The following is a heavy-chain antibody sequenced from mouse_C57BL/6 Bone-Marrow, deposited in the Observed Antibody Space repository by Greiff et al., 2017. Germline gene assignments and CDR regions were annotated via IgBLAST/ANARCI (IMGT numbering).Heavy chain of an antibody. D-gene: IGHD2-12*01. CDR3: ARWGYSFYAMDY. CDR1: GYTFTSYW. CDR2: IDPSDSYT. J-gene: IGHJ4*01. Sequence: QVQLQQPGAELVRPGTSVKLSCKASGYTFTSYWMHWVKQRPGQGLEWIGVIDPSDSYTNYNQKFKGKATLTVDTSSSTAYMQLSSLTSEDSAVYYCARWGYSFYAMDYWGQGTSVTVSS. V-gene: IGHV1-59*01.